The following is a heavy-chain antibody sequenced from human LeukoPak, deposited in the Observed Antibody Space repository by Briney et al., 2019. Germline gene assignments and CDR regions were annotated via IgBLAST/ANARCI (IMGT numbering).Heavy chain of an antibody. V-gene: IGHV4-34*01. Sequence: SETLSLTCAVYGGSFSGYYWSWIRQPPGKGLEWIGEINHSGSTNYNPSLKSRVTISVDTSKNQFSLKLSSVTAADAAVYYCARGGGYSSSWYEAFDIWGQGTMVTVSS. CDR2: INHSGST. CDR1: GGSFSGYY. CDR3: ARGGGYSSSWYEAFDI. D-gene: IGHD6-13*01. J-gene: IGHJ3*02.